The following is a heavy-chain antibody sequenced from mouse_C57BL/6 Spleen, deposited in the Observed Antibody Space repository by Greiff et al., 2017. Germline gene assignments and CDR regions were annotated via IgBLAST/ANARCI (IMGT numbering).Heavy chain of an antibody. J-gene: IGHJ2*01. CDR2: IDPEDGAT. CDR3: AREGIYYYGSRGY. CDR1: GFNIKDYY. D-gene: IGHD1-1*01. V-gene: IGHV14-2*01. Sequence: VQLQQSGAELVKPGASVKLSCTASGFNIKDYYMHWVKQRTEQGLEWIGRIDPEDGATKYAPKFQGKATITADTSSNTAYLQLSSLTSEDTAVYYGAREGIYYYGSRGYWGQGTTLTVSS.